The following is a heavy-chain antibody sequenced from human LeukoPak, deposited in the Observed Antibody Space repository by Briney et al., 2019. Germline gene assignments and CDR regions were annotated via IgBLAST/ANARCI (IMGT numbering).Heavy chain of an antibody. CDR3: ASSGPKQYYYDSSGYYYRY. D-gene: IGHD3-22*01. Sequence: KPSETLSLTCAVYGGSFSGYYWSWIRQPPGKGLEWIGEINHSGSTNYNPSLKSRVTISVDTSKNQFSLKLSSVTAADTAVYYCASSGPKQYYYDSSGYYYRYWGQGTLVTVSS. V-gene: IGHV4-34*01. CDR1: GGSFSGYY. CDR2: INHSGST. J-gene: IGHJ4*02.